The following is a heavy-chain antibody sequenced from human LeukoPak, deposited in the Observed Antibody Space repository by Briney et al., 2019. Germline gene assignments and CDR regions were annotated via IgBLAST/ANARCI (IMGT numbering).Heavy chain of an antibody. J-gene: IGHJ4*02. D-gene: IGHD5-18*01. Sequence: SETLSLTCTVSGGSISSGGYYWSWIRQHPGKGLEWIGYIYYSGSTYYSPSLKSRVTISVDTSKNQFSLKLSSVTAADTAVYYCARGWGYSYGSYGYFDYWGQGTLVTVSS. CDR2: IYYSGST. CDR3: ARGWGYSYGSYGYFDY. V-gene: IGHV4-31*03. CDR1: GGSISSGGYY.